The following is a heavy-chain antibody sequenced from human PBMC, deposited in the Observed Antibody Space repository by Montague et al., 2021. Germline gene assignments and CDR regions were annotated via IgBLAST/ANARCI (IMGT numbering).Heavy chain of an antibody. D-gene: IGHD3-10*01. J-gene: IGHJ6*02. V-gene: IGHV6-1*01. CDR1: GDSDGVVGLR. CDR2: RRHRLEWKN. Sequence: CAISGDSDGVVGLRRRSVEQTPESQPVRQGVRRHRLEWKNDYAVYVRGRVTSNPDTSKNQFSLQLNTVTPEDTAIYYCTSGREGNYNVMDVWGQGTTVTVSS. CDR3: TSGREGNYNVMDV.